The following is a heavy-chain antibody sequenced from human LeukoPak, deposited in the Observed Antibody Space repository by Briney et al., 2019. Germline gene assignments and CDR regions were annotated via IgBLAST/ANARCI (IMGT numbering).Heavy chain of an antibody. V-gene: IGHV3-7*01. J-gene: IGHJ5*02. Sequence: GGSLRLSCTASGFTFSSHWMTWVRQPPGKGLEWVAHIKRDGSQKYYLDSVKGRFTISRDNAKNSLYLQMNSLRVEDTAVYYCARLGLEVGGPNWFDPWGQGTLVTVSS. D-gene: IGHD1-1*01. CDR2: IKRDGSQK. CDR1: GFTFSSHW. CDR3: ARLGLEVGGPNWFDP.